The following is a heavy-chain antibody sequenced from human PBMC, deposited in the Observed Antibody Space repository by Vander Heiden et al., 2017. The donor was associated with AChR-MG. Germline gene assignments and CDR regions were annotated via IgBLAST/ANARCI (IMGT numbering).Heavy chain of an antibody. CDR3: ASCSSTSCYTPYYYYYGMDV. J-gene: IGHJ6*02. Sequence: QVQLVQSGAEVKKPGSSVKVSCKASGGTFSSYAISWVRQAPGQGLEGMGGIIPIVGTANYAQKFQGRVTITADKSTSTAYMELSSLRSEDTAVYYCASCSSTSCYTPYYYYYGMDVWGQGTTVTVSS. CDR2: IIPIVGTA. V-gene: IGHV1-69*06. CDR1: GGTFSSYA. D-gene: IGHD2-2*02.